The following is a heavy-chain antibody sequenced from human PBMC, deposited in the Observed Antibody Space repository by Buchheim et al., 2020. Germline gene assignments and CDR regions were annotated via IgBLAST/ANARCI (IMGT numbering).Heavy chain of an antibody. CDR3: ARDPSSYGFYYYGMDV. Sequence: EVQLVESGGGLVKPGGSLRLSCAASGFTFSSYSMNWVRQAPGKGLEWVSSISSSNSYIYYADSVKGRFTISRDNAKNSLYLQMNSLRAEDTAVYYCARDPSSYGFYYYGMDVWGQGTT. CDR2: ISSSNSYI. CDR1: GFTFSSYS. J-gene: IGHJ6*02. V-gene: IGHV3-21*01. D-gene: IGHD5-18*01.